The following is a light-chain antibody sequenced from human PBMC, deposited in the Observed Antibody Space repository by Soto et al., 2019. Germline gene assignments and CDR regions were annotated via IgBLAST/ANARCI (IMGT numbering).Light chain of an antibody. CDR2: DVS. V-gene: IGKV1D-13*01. CDR1: QVRRYS. CDR3: QQYNDYPLT. J-gene: IGKJ4*01. Sequence: IELSHSPSSLSASVGDRVTITCRASQVRRYSLSWYQQKPGKPPKLLIYDVSSLESGVPSRFSGSGSGTDFTLTISSLQPEDFATYYCQQYNDYPLTFGGGTKVDIK.